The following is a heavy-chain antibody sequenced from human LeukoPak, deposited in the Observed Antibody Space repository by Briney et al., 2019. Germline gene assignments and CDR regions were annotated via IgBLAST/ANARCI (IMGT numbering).Heavy chain of an antibody. V-gene: IGHV3-23*01. J-gene: IGHJ4*02. CDR1: GITLSNYG. Sequence: GSLRLSCAVSGITLSNYGMSWVRQAPGKGLEWVAGTSDSGGSTKYADSVKGRFTISRDNPKNTLYLQMNSLRAEDTAVYYCAKGGGYNYDFAFDYWGQGTLVTVSS. CDR3: AKGGGYNYDFAFDY. CDR2: TSDSGGST. D-gene: IGHD5-24*01.